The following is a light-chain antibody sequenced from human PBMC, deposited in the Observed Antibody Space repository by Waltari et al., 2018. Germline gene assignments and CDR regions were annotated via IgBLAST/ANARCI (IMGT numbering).Light chain of an antibody. Sequence: ETVMTQSPATLSVSPEERAALSCTASQSVTNKLAWYQQKPGQAPILLIYDASTRATGIPARFSGSGSGTHFTLSISSLQSDDVALYFCQQYNNWPRTFGQGTKLEI. CDR1: QSVTNK. CDR2: DAS. V-gene: IGKV3-15*01. CDR3: QQYNNWPRT. J-gene: IGKJ2*02.